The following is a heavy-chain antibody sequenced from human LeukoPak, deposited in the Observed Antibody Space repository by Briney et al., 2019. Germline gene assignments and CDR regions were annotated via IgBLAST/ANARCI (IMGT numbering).Heavy chain of an antibody. CDR2: ISRRDDYT. CDR3: ANDYRSGSFHDF. J-gene: IGHJ4*02. V-gene: IGHV3-23*01. D-gene: IGHD3-10*01. CDR1: GFPFRCYA. Sequence: GGSLRLSCAASGFPFRCYAMSWVRQPLGKGLEWVPVISRRDDYTYYADSVKVRFTISKDNSKNTLYLQMNTLRATDTAVYYCANDYRSGSFHDFWGQGTLVTVSS.